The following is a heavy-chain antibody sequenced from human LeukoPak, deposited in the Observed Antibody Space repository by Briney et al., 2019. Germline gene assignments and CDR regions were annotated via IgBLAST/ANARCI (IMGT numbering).Heavy chain of an antibody. Sequence: SETLSLTCTVSGYSISSGYYWGWIRQPPGKGLEWIGSIYHSGSTYYNPSLKSRVTISVDTSKNQFSLKLSSVTAADTAVYYCAREGEVGATDLLDAFDIWGQGTMVTVSS. CDR1: GYSISSGYY. CDR2: IYHSGST. V-gene: IGHV4-38-2*02. CDR3: AREGEVGATDLLDAFDI. J-gene: IGHJ3*02. D-gene: IGHD1-26*01.